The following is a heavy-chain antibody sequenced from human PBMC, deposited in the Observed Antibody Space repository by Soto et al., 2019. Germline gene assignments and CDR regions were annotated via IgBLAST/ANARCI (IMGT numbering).Heavy chain of an antibody. V-gene: IGHV4-59*01. Sequence: SETLSLTCTVSGGSISSYYWSWIPQPPGKGLEWIGYIYYSGSTNYNPSLKSRVTISVDTSKNQFSLKLSSVTAADTAVYYCARLEYSSGWYRFGYWGQGTLVTVSS. J-gene: IGHJ4*02. CDR3: ARLEYSSGWYRFGY. D-gene: IGHD6-19*01. CDR2: IYYSGST. CDR1: GGSISSYY.